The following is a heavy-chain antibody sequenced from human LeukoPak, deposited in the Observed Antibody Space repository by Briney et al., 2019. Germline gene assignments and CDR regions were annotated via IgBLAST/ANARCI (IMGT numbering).Heavy chain of an antibody. J-gene: IGHJ5*02. CDR3: ARKVMSSSWDEGWFDP. D-gene: IGHD6-13*01. V-gene: IGHV1-46*01. Sequence: ASVKVSCKASGYTFTSYYMHWVRQAPGQGLEWMGIINPSGGSTSYAQKFQGRVTMTRDTSTSTVYMELRSLRSDDTAVYYCARKVMSSSWDEGWFDPWGQGTLVTVSS. CDR2: INPSGGST. CDR1: GYTFTSYY.